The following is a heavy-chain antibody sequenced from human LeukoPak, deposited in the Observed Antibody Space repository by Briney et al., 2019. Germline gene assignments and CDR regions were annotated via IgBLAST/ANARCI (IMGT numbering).Heavy chain of an antibody. J-gene: IGHJ4*02. CDR1: GGSFSGYY. V-gene: IGHV4-34*01. D-gene: IGHD6-19*01. CDR2: INHSGST. CDR3: ARGVQWLVDY. Sequence: SETLSLTCAVYGGSFSGYYWSWIRQPPGKGLEWIGEINHSGSTNYNPSLKSRVTISVDTSKNQFSLKLSSVTAADTAVYYCARGVQWLVDYWGQGTLVTVSS.